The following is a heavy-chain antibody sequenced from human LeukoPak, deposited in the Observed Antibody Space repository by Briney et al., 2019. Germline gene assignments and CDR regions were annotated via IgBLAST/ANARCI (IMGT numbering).Heavy chain of an antibody. V-gene: IGHV3-30*02. J-gene: IGHJ4*02. Sequence: GGSLRLSCAASGFTFSTYGMHWVRQAPGKGLEWVTFIRYDGSNKYYADSVKGRFTISRDNSKTTLYLQMNSLRAEDTAVYYCAKDGRKDSSSWYRVGYWGQGTLVTVSS. D-gene: IGHD6-13*01. CDR3: AKDGRKDSSSWYRVGY. CDR2: IRYDGSNK. CDR1: GFTFSTYG.